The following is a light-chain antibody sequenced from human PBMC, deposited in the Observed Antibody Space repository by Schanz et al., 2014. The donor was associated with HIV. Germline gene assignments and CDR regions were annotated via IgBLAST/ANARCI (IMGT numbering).Light chain of an antibody. CDR3: AAWDDSLDGPV. CDR1: SSDVGGYNY. CDR2: DVS. J-gene: IGLJ2*01. Sequence: QSALTQPRSVSGSPGQSITISCTGTSSDVGGYNYVSWYQQHPGKAPKLMIYDVSNRPSGVSNRFSGSKSGTSASLAIRGLQSEDEADFYCAAWDDSLDGPVFGGGTKLTVL. V-gene: IGLV2-14*03.